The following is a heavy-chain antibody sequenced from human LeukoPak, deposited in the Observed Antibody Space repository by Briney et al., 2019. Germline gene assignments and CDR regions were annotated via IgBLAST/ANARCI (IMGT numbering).Heavy chain of an antibody. CDR3: ASSVQLWSPTLY. CDR2: INSDGSST. D-gene: IGHD5-18*01. CDR1: GFTLSSYW. J-gene: IGHJ4*02. V-gene: IGHV3-74*01. Sequence: PGGSLRLSCAASGFTLSSYWMHWVRQAPGKGLVWVSRINSDGSSTSYADSVKGRFTISRDNAKNTLYLQMNSLRAEDTAVYYCASSVQLWSPTLYWGQGTLVTVSS.